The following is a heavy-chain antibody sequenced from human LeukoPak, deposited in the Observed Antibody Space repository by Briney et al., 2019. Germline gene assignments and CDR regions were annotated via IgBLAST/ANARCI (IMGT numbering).Heavy chain of an antibody. Sequence: ASVKVSCKASGYTFTSYYMHWVRQAPGQGLEWMGIINPSGGSTSYAQKFQGRVTMTRDTSTSTVYMELSSLRSEDTAVYYCARGLSGGYSYGYPDYWGQGTLVTVSS. V-gene: IGHV1-46*01. CDR3: ARGLSGGYSYGYPDY. CDR1: GYTFTSYY. J-gene: IGHJ4*02. D-gene: IGHD5-18*01. CDR2: INPSGGST.